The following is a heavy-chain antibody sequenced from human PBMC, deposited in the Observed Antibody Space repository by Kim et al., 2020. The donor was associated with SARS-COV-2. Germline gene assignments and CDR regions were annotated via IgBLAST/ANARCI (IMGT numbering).Heavy chain of an antibody. Sequence: GGSLRLSCAASGFTFSSYGMHWVRQAPGKGLEWVAVIWYDGSNKYYADSVKGRFTISRDNSKNTLYLQMNSLRAEDTAVYYCARDHAGDYEEYFQHWGQGTLVTVSS. V-gene: IGHV3-33*01. J-gene: IGHJ1*01. CDR3: ARDHAGDYEEYFQH. CDR2: IWYDGSNK. CDR1: GFTFSSYG. D-gene: IGHD4-17*01.